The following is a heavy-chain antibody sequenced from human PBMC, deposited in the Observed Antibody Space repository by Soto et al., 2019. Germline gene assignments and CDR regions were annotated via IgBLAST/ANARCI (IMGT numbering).Heavy chain of an antibody. V-gene: IGHV4-39*01. CDR2: ISYSGST. CDR1: GGSISSYF. CDR3: ARLDNTGRYQSFDY. J-gene: IGHJ4*02. Sequence: SETLSLTCTVSGGSISSYFWGWIRQPPGKGLEGIGIISYSGSTYYNPSLKSRVTIFVDTSKNQFSLRLTSVTAADTAVYHCARLDNTGRYQSFDYWGQGTLVTVSS. D-gene: IGHD1-26*01.